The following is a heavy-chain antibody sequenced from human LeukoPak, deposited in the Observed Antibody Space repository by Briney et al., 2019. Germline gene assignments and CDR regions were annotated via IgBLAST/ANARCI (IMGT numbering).Heavy chain of an antibody. Sequence: ASVKVSCKASGYTFTSYGISWVRRAPGQGLEWMGWISAYNGNTNYAQKLQGRVTMTTDTSTSTAYMELRSLRSDDTAVYYCARAMVLQDAFDIWGQGTMVTVSS. CDR1: GYTFTSYG. D-gene: IGHD2-8*01. CDR3: ARAMVLQDAFDI. J-gene: IGHJ3*02. V-gene: IGHV1-18*01. CDR2: ISAYNGNT.